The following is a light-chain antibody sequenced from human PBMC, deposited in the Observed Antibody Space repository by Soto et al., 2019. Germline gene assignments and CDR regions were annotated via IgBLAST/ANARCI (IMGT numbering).Light chain of an antibody. V-gene: IGKV3-20*01. Sequence: EIVLTQSPGTLSLSPGERATLSCRASQSLSDTYLAWYQQKPGQAPRLLIYDASRRATGIPDRFSGSGSGTDFTLTISRLEPEDSAVYYCQQYGSTPVTFGGGTRVEIK. CDR1: QSLSDTY. CDR2: DAS. J-gene: IGKJ4*01. CDR3: QQYGSTPVT.